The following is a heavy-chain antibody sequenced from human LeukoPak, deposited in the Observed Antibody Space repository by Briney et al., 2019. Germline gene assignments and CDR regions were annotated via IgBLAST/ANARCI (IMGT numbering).Heavy chain of an antibody. J-gene: IGHJ4*02. D-gene: IGHD3-16*02. CDR2: IIPIFGTA. V-gene: IGHV1-69*13. Sequence: EASVKVSCKASGGTFSSYAISWVRQAPGQGLEWMGGIIPIFGTANYAQKFQGRVTITADESTSTAYMELSSLRSEDTAVYYCARGYVWGSYRYVPLYFDYWGQGTLVTVSS. CDR1: GGTFSSYA. CDR3: ARGYVWGSYRYVPLYFDY.